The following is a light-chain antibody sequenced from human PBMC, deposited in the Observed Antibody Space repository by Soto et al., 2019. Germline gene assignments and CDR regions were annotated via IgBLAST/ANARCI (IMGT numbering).Light chain of an antibody. J-gene: IGKJ1*01. Sequence: LSLPVPPGGPSSISCRSSQSLLHSNGYNYLDWYLQKPGQSPQLLIYLGSNRASGVPDRFSGSGSGTDFTLKISRVEAEDVGVYYCMQAIQTPWTFGQGTKVDIK. CDR3: MQAIQTPWT. CDR2: LGS. V-gene: IGKV2-28*01. CDR1: QSLLHSNGYNY.